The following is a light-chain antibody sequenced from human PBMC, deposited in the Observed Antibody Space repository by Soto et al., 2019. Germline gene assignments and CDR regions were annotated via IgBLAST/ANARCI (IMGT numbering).Light chain of an antibody. CDR2: DAS. Sequence: DIPMTQSPSTLSPSVGDRVTLTCRASRSISDWLAWYQQKPGKAPKLLIFDASSLKSGVPARFSGSGSGTEFTLTISGLQPDDVATYYCLQYSRHSWTVGQGTKVEIK. J-gene: IGKJ1*01. CDR1: RSISDW. CDR3: LQYSRHSWT. V-gene: IGKV1-5*01.